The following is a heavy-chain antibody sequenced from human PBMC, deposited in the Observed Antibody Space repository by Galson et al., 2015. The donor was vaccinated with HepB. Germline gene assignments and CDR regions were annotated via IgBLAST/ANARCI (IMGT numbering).Heavy chain of an antibody. J-gene: IGHJ4*02. CDR1: GFTFSIYD. CDR3: VRLDCTRISCYLDY. V-gene: IGHV3-13*01. Sequence: SLRLSCAASGFTFSIYDMYWVRQTTGGSLEWVSGIDIAGDTYYPGSVKGRFTISRENGKNSLYLQMNSLRAGDTAVYYCVRLDCTRISCYLDYWGQGTLVTVSS. CDR2: IDIAGDT. D-gene: IGHD2-2*01.